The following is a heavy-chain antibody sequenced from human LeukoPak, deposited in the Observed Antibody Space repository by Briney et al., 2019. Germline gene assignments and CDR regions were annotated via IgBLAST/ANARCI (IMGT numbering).Heavy chain of an antibody. CDR3: AXXYSXYGVDGWFDP. CDR2: IYYSGST. J-gene: IGHJ5*02. Sequence: SETLSLTCTVSGGSISSYYWSWIRQPPGKGLEWIGYIYYSGSTNYNPSLKSRVTISVDTSKNQFSLKLSSVTAADTAVYYWAXXYSXYGVDGWFDPWGQGTLVTVSS. CDR1: GGSISSYY. D-gene: IGHD4-11*01. V-gene: IGHV4-59*01.